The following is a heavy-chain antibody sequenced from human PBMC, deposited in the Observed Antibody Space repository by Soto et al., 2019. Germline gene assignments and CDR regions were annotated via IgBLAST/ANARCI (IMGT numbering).Heavy chain of an antibody. V-gene: IGHV1-69*13. Sequence: SVKVSCKASGGTFSSYAISWVRQAPGQGLEWMGGIIPIFGTANYAQKFQGRVTITADESTSTAYMELSSLRSEDTAVYYCAREGRQYDFWSGYLKGYYYYYGMDVWGQGTTVTVSS. CDR1: GGTFSSYA. J-gene: IGHJ6*02. CDR2: IIPIFGTA. D-gene: IGHD3-3*01. CDR3: AREGRQYDFWSGYLKGYYYYYGMDV.